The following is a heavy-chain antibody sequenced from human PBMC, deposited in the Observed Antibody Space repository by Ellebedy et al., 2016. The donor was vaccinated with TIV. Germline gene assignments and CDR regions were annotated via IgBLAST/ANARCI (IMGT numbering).Heavy chain of an antibody. V-gene: IGHV1-2*02. CDR1: GYTFTGYY. CDR2: INPNSGGT. Sequence: ASVKVSCXASGYTFTGYYMHWVRQAPGQGLEWMGWINPNSGGTNYAQKFQGRVTMTRDTSISTAYMELSRLRSDDTAVYYCARGRNYGGNSPVGYWGQGTLVTVSS. J-gene: IGHJ4*02. CDR3: ARGRNYGGNSPVGY. D-gene: IGHD4-23*01.